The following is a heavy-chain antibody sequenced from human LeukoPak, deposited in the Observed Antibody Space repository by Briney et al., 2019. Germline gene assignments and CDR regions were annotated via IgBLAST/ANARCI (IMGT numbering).Heavy chain of an antibody. J-gene: IGHJ4*02. D-gene: IGHD3-22*01. Sequence: GGSLRLSCAASGFTVSSTYMSWVRQAPGKGLEWVSVIYSGGSTYYADSAKGRFTISRDHSKNTLYLHMNNLRAEDTAVYYCARAPEYDSSGYHFDYWGQGTLVTVSS. CDR2: IYSGGST. V-gene: IGHV3-53*01. CDR1: GFTVSSTY. CDR3: ARAPEYDSSGYHFDY.